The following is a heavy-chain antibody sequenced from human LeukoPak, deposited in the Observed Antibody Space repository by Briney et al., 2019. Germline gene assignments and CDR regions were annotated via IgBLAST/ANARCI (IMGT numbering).Heavy chain of an antibody. CDR1: GGSLSPYY. J-gene: IGHJ6*02. CDR3: ARQGDGVEYFYAFDV. V-gene: IGHV4-59*08. CDR2: IHYSGST. Sequence: PSETLSLTCTVSGGSLSPYYWGWIRQPPGKGLEWIAFIHYSGSTNYNLSLRTRVTISVDTTKNQFSLKVSSVTAADTAIYYCARQGDGVEYFYAFDVWGQGTTVTVSS. D-gene: IGHD3-16*01.